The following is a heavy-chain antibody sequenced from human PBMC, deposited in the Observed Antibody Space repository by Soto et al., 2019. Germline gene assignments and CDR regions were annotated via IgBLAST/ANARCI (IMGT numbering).Heavy chain of an antibody. CDR1: GGSFSGFS. CDR3: ARDKITGLFDY. Sequence: SETLSLTCAVNGGSFSGFSWTWIRQPPGTGREWIGEINQSGSTNNTPSLKSRVTISVDTPKNHFPLKLTSVTAADTAVYYCARDKITGLFDYWGKGTLVT. V-gene: IGHV4-34*01. D-gene: IGHD2-8*02. J-gene: IGHJ4*02. CDR2: INQSGST.